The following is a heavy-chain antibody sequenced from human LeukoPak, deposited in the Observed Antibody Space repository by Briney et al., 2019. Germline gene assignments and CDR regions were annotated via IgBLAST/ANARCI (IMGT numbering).Heavy chain of an antibody. CDR3: AKYPEHFDY. V-gene: IGHV3-30-3*02. CDR2: ISYDGSNK. J-gene: IGHJ4*02. Sequence: GGSLRLSCAASGFTFSNDAMHWVRQAPGKGLEWVAVISYDGSNKYYADSVKGRFTISRDNSKNTLYLQMNSLRAEDTAVYYCAKYPEHFDYWGQGTLVTVSS. CDR1: GFTFSNDA.